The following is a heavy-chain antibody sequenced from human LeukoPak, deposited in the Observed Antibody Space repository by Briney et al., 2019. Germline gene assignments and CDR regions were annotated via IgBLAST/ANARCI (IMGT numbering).Heavy chain of an antibody. CDR1: GFTFSSYW. J-gene: IGHJ4*02. V-gene: IGHV3-74*01. D-gene: IGHD4-23*01. CDR2: IASGGSST. Sequence: PGGSLRLSCAASGFTFSSYWMNWVRLAPGKGLVWVSRIASGGSSTTYADSVKGRFSISRDNAKNTLYLQMNSLRVEDTAVYYCARGRPHGNDYWGQGTLVTGSS. CDR3: ARGRPHGNDY.